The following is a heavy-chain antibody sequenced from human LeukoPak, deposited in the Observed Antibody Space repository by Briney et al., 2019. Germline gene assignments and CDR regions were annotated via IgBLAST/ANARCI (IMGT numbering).Heavy chain of an antibody. D-gene: IGHD1-1*01. Sequence: ASVKVSCKASGYTFTSYGISWVRQAPGQGLEWMGWISAYNGNTNYAQKLQGRVTMTTDTSTSTAYMEPRSLRSDDTAVYYCARDGEGTTGTNPPGGHWGQGTLVTVSS. J-gene: IGHJ4*02. CDR1: GYTFTSYG. V-gene: IGHV1-18*01. CDR3: ARDGEGTTGTNPPGGH. CDR2: ISAYNGNT.